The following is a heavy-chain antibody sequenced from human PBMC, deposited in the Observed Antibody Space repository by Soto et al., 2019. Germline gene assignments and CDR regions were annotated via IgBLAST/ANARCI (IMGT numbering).Heavy chain of an antibody. V-gene: IGHV4-39*02. CDR3: AREGGYVDY. Sequence: SETLSLTCTVSGGPIRSSSHYWGWIRQSPGTGLEWIGSIDESGDSYYNPSLKSRVTRFVGTSKNQFSLKLISVTGADSAIYYCAREGGYVDYWGQGTLVTVSS. CDR1: GGPIRSSSHY. J-gene: IGHJ4*02. D-gene: IGHD1-1*01. CDR2: IDESGDS.